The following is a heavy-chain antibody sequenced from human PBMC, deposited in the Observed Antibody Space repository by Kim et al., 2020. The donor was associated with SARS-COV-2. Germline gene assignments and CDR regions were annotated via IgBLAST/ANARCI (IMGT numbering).Heavy chain of an antibody. CDR2: T. CDR3: ARMISGWFLDY. D-gene: IGHD6-19*01. J-gene: IGHJ4*02. V-gene: IGHV4-59*01. Sequence: TNYNPSLKSRVTISVDTSKNQFSLKLSSVTAADTAVYYCARMISGWFLDYWGQGTLVTVSS.